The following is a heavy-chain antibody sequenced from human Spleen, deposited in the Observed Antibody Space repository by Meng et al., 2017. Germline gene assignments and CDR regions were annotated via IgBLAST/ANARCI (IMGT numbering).Heavy chain of an antibody. Sequence: QPQLQESGPGLVKPSEALSLTCSVSGGSISTSGYYWGWIRQPPGKGLEWIGYTSYSGNTYYNPSLKSRVILSVDTSKNQFSLKLSSVTAADTAIYYCVISSHNWGQGTLVTVSS. CDR1: GGSISTSGYY. V-gene: IGHV4-31*02. D-gene: IGHD3-3*02. J-gene: IGHJ4*02. CDR2: TSYSGNT. CDR3: VISSHN.